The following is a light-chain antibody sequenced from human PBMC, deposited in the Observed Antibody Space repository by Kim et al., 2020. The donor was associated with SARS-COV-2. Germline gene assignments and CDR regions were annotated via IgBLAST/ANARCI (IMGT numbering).Light chain of an antibody. J-gene: IGLJ3*02. CDR1: TLRTGY. CDR2: GRD. V-gene: IGLV3-19*01. CDR3: YSRDTSDSYWV. Sequence: ALGRTVRITCQGGTLRTGYASWYQQKPGQAPILVTYGRDNRPSGIPDRFSGSTSGDTASLTITGAQAEDEADYYCYSRDTSDSYWVFGGGTQLTGL.